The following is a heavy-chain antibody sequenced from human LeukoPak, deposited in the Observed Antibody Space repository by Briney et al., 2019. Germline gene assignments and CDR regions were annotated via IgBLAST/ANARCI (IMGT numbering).Heavy chain of an antibody. D-gene: IGHD1-14*01. CDR3: AREGSMITSTGSFDY. CDR2: INPSAGST. V-gene: IGHV1-46*01. CDR1: GYTFTNYY. J-gene: IGHJ4*02. Sequence: ASVKVSCKASGYTFTNYYMHWVRQAPGQGLEWMGIINPSAGSTSYAQKFQGRVTMTRDMSTSTVYMELSSLRSEDTAVYYCAREGSMITSTGSFDYWGQGTLVTVSS.